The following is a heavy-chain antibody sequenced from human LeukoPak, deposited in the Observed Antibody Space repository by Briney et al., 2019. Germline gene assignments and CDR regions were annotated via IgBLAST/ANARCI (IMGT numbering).Heavy chain of an antibody. J-gene: IGHJ4*02. CDR3: ARGMDRYFDWPDDN. CDR1: GYTFTGYY. D-gene: IGHD3-9*01. Sequence: GASVKVSCKASGYTFTGYYMHWVRQAPGQGLEWMGRINPNSGGTNYAQKFQGRVTMTRDTSTSTVYMELSSLRSEDTAVYYCARGMDRYFDWPDDNWGQGTLVTVSS. CDR2: INPNSGGT. V-gene: IGHV1-2*06.